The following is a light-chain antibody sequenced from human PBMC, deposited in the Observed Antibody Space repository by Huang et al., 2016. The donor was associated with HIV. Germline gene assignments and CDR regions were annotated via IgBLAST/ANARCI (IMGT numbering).Light chain of an antibody. CDR2: DAS. CDR1: QDLAKF. V-gene: IGKV1-33*01. CDR3: QQYDSLPPWT. Sequence: DIQMTQSPSSLSASVGDRVTITCQASQDLAKFFNWYQQNPGQSPKLRIYDASTLQKWIPSRFSGSGSGTDFTFTISSLQPEDIATYYCQQYDSLPPWTFGQGTKVEIQ. J-gene: IGKJ1*01.